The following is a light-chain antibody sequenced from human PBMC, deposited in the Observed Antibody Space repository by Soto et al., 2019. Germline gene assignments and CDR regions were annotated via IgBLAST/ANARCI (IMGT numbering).Light chain of an antibody. CDR1: SSDVGGYNY. J-gene: IGLJ1*01. CDR3: CSYAGRYTDI. V-gene: IGLV2-11*01. CDR2: DVS. Sequence: QSALTQPRSVSGTPGQSVTISCAGTSSDVGGYNYVSWYQQHPGKAPKLMIYDVSKRPSGVPDRFAGSKSSNTASLTISGLQAEDAADYYCCSYAGRYTDIVGTGTKVTVL.